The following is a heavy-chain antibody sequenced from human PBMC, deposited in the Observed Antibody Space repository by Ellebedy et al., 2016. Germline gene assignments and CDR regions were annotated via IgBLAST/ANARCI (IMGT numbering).Heavy chain of an antibody. Sequence: GSLRLSCTVSGGSISSGDYYWSWIRQPPGKGLEWIGEINHSGSTNYNPSLTSRVTISVDTSKNQFSLKLSSVTAADTAVYYCARQSPPYYGDYKNWFDPWGQGTLVTVSS. V-gene: IGHV4-39*01. D-gene: IGHD4-17*01. CDR3: ARQSPPYYGDYKNWFDP. J-gene: IGHJ5*02. CDR1: GGSISSGDYY. CDR2: INHSGST.